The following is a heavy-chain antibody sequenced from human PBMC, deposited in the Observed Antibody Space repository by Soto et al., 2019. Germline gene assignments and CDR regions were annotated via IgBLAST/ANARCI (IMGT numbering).Heavy chain of an antibody. D-gene: IGHD2-2*02. CDR2: IIPILGIA. CDR3: ARGGGDVVVPAAIDY. Sequence: QVQLVQSGAGVKKPGSSVKVSCKASGGTFSSYTISWVRQAPGQGLEWMGRIIPILGIANYAQKFQGRVTITADKSTSTAYMELSSLRSEDTAVYYCARGGGDVVVPAAIDYWGQGTLVTVSS. V-gene: IGHV1-69*02. CDR1: GGTFSSYT. J-gene: IGHJ4*02.